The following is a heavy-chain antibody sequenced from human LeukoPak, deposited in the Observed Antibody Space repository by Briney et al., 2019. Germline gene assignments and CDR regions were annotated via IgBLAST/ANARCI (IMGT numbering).Heavy chain of an antibody. D-gene: IGHD5-24*01. CDR3: ARVPDGYNLGTYFDP. CDR2: IYSGGST. Sequence: GGSLRLSCAASGFTVSSNYMSWVRQAPGKGLEWVSVIYSGGSTYYADSVKGRFTISRDNSKNTVYLQMNSLRAEDTAVYYCARVPDGYNLGTYFDPWGQGTLVTVSS. J-gene: IGHJ5*02. CDR1: GFTVSSNY. V-gene: IGHV3-53*01.